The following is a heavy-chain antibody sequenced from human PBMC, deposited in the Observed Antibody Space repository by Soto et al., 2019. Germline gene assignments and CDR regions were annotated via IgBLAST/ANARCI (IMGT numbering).Heavy chain of an antibody. CDR3: ARVTETRGYTFGGPLDS. CDR1: GGFISNGGYY. J-gene: IGHJ4*02. D-gene: IGHD5-12*01. CDR2: INYSGKT. Sequence: SETLSLTCNVSGGFISNGGYYWTWIRQHPGKGLEWIGDINYSGKTYYNPSLQSRVTISADTSKNHFSLKMRSVTAADTAMYYCARVTETRGYTFGGPLDSWGQGTLVTVSS. V-gene: IGHV4-31*03.